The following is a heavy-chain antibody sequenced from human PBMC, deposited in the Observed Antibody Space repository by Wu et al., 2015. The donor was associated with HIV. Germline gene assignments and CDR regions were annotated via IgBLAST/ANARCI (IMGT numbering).Heavy chain of an antibody. V-gene: IGHV1-69*05. CDR3: AGGILVRGSERWFDP. D-gene: IGHD1-1*01. CDR1: GGTFSGYA. CDR2: IIPVFGTT. J-gene: IGHJ5*02. Sequence: QVQLVQSGAEVKKPGSSVNVSCQAFGGTFSGYAVNWVRQAPGQELEWMGGIIPVFGTTSYAQKFRGRVTITTDASTNTAYMELTGLRSADTAVYYCAGGILVRGSERWFDPWGQGTLVTVSS.